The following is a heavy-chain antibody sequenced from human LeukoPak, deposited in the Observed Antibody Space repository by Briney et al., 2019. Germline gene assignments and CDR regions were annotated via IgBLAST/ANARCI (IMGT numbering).Heavy chain of an antibody. J-gene: IGHJ4*02. D-gene: IGHD3-22*01. CDR2: ISYDGSNK. Sequence: GGSLRLSCAASGFTFSSYGMHWVRQAPGKGLEWVAVISYDGSNKYYADTVKGRFTISRDNSKNTLYLQMNSLRAEDTAAYYCAKDRLGALYYFDSSGYYRLDYWGQGTLVTVSS. CDR3: AKDRLGALYYFDSSGYYRLDY. CDR1: GFTFSSYG. V-gene: IGHV3-30*18.